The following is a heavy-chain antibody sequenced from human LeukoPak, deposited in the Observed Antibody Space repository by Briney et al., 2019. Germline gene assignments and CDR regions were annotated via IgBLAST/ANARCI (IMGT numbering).Heavy chain of an antibody. CDR2: MNPNSGNT. V-gene: IGHV1-8*01. Sequence: ASVKVSCKASGYTFTSYDINWVRQATGQGLEWMGWMNPNSGNTGYAQKFQGRVTMTRNTSISTAYMELSSLRSEDTAVYYCARDVCSSTGCYDYYYYGMDVWGQGTTVTVSS. J-gene: IGHJ6*02. D-gene: IGHD2-2*01. CDR1: GYTFTSYD. CDR3: ARDVCSSTGCYDYYYYGMDV.